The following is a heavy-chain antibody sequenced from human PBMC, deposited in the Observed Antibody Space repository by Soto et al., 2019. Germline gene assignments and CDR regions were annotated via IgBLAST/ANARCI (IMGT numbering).Heavy chain of an antibody. CDR3: ARSLGHSCSGGCLHYYFDY. J-gene: IGHJ4*02. CDR1: GFTFSDHY. Sequence: ESGGGLVQPGGSLRLSCAASGFTFSDHYMDWVRQAPGKGLEWVGRTRNKANSYNTEYAASVKGRFTISRDDSKNSLYLQMNSLKTEDTAVYYCARSLGHSCSGGCLHYYFDYWGQGTLLTVSS. D-gene: IGHD2-15*01. CDR2: TRNKANSYNT. V-gene: IGHV3-72*01.